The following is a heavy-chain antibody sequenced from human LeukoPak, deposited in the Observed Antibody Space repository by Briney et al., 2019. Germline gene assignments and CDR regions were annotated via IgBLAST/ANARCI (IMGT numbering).Heavy chain of an antibody. Sequence: PGGSLRLSCAASGFTFSSYSMNWVRQAPGKGLEWVSSISSSSSYIYYADSVKGRFTISRDNAKNSLYLQMNSLRAEDTAVYYCARDYYGSGSYYYKPFDYWGQGTLVTVSS. CDR3: ARDYYGSGSYYYKPFDY. CDR2: ISSSSSYI. V-gene: IGHV3-21*01. D-gene: IGHD3-10*01. CDR1: GFTFSSYS. J-gene: IGHJ4*02.